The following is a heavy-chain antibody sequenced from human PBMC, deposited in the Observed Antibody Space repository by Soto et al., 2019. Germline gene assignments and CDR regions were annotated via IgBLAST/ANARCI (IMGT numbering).Heavy chain of an antibody. V-gene: IGHV4-30-4*07. Sequence: SETLSLTSTVPGGSVSSGGYSWSWIRQPPGKGLEWIGYIYYCGSTYYNPSLKSRVTISVDTSKNQFSLKLSSVTAADTAVYYCARVPEYWGQGTLVTVSS. J-gene: IGHJ4*02. CDR2: IYYCGST. CDR1: GGSVSSGGYS. CDR3: ARVPEY.